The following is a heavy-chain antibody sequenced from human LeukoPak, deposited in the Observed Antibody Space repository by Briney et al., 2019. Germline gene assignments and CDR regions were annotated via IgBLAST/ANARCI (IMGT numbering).Heavy chain of an antibody. CDR1: GFTFSSYA. D-gene: IGHD3-16*02. V-gene: IGHV3-23*01. CDR3: AEDGGEDDYLWGSFRYGMDV. J-gene: IGHJ6*01. CDR2: ISVSGAST. Sequence: GGSLRLSCAASGFTFSSYAVNWVRQAPGKGLEWVSGISVSGASTYYADSVKGRFTLSSDKSKNTLYLQMNSLRAEDTAVYFCAEDGGEDDYLWGSFRYGMDVWGHGTTVTVSS.